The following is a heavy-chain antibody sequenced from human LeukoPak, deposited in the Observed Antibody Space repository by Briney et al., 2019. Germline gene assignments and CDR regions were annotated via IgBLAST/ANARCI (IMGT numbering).Heavy chain of an antibody. V-gene: IGHV1-24*01. D-gene: IGHD2-8*02. CDR1: GYTLTELS. Sequence: ASVKVSCKVSGYTLTELSMHLVRQAHGKGLEWMGGFDPEDGETIYAQKFQGRVTMTEDTSTYTAYMELHRLMSEDTAVDYCASLRLKYCAFELWGQDPMDTVSS. J-gene: IGHJ3*01. CDR2: FDPEDGET. CDR3: ASLRLKYCAFEL.